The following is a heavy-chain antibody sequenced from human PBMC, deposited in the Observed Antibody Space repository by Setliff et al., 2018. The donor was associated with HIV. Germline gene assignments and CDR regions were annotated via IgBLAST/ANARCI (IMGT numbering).Heavy chain of an antibody. Sequence: SETLSLTCAVYGESVSGYYWSWIRQPPGKGLEWIGEINHSGSTNYNPSLKTRVTISVDGSKNQFSLKLKSVTAADTAVYYCARWHPPYGFWEEDYWGQGTLVTVSS. V-gene: IGHV4-34*01. CDR3: ARWHPPYGFWEEDY. CDR1: GESVSGYY. J-gene: IGHJ4*02. D-gene: IGHD3-10*01. CDR2: INHSGST.